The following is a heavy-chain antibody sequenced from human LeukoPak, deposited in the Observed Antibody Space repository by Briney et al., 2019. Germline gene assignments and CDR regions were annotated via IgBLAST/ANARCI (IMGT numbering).Heavy chain of an antibody. CDR2: IIPIFGTA. CDR3: ARVTYYDILTGLDY. Sequence: ASVKVSCKASGGTFSSYAISWVRQAPGQGLEWMGGIIPIFGTANYAQKFQGRVTITTDESTSTAYMELSSLRSEDTAVYYCARVTYYDILTGLDYWGQGTLVTVSS. CDR1: GGTFSSYA. D-gene: IGHD3-9*01. J-gene: IGHJ4*02. V-gene: IGHV1-69*05.